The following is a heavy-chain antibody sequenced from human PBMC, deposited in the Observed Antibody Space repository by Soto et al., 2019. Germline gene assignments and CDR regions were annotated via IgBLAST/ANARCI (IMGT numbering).Heavy chain of an antibody. Sequence: QLQESGPGLVKPSGTLSLTCAVSGGSVTTNYWWGWVRQSPVTGLAWIGDMSHSGPTNYSPSLKRPVHLSVCTSRNRVSLQLKSVTAADTGVYFWGMSRGWYTIHSWGQGTLVTVSS. CDR3: GMSRGWYTIHS. J-gene: IGHJ4*02. CDR1: GGSVTTNYW. D-gene: IGHD6-19*01. CDR2: MSHSGPT. V-gene: IGHV4-4*02.